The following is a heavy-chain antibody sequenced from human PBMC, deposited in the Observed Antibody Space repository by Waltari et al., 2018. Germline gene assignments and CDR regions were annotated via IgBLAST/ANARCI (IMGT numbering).Heavy chain of an antibody. CDR3: ARGRRLIGDGMDV. CDR2: INHSGSS. Sequence: QVQLQQWGAGLLKPSETLSLTCAVYGGSFSGYYWRWIRQPPGKGLEWIGEINHSGSSNDNPSLKRRVTRSVDTSKNQFSLKLSSVTAADTAGYYCARGRRLIGDGMDVWGQGTTVTVSS. J-gene: IGHJ6*02. CDR1: GGSFSGYY. D-gene: IGHD2-8*01. V-gene: IGHV4-34*01.